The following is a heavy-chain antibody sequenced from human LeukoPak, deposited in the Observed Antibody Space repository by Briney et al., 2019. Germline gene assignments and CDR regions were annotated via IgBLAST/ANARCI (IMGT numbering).Heavy chain of an antibody. Sequence: GGSLRLSCAASGFTFSSYGMHWVRQAPGKGLDWVAFIRYDGNYKSYADSVKGRFTISRDNSKNTLYLQMNSLRAEDTAVFYCAKDAMATGRGELDFRGQGTLVTVSS. J-gene: IGHJ4*02. CDR2: IRYDGNYK. CDR1: GFTFSSYG. CDR3: AKDAMATGRGELDF. V-gene: IGHV3-30*02. D-gene: IGHD1-1*01.